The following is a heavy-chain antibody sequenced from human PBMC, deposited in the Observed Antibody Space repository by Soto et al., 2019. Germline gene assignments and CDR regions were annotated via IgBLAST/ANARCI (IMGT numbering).Heavy chain of an antibody. CDR1: GGSISNSF. CDR3: ARERDTAMDTEVNWFDH. J-gene: IGHJ5*02. V-gene: IGHV4-59*12. D-gene: IGHD5-18*01. CDR2: IHHSGST. Sequence: SETLSLTCTVSGGSISNSFWAWIRQPPRKGLEGMREIHHSGSTNYNPSLKSRVTISVDKSKSQFSLKLSSVTAADTAVYYCARERDTAMDTEVNWFDHWGQGARVTVSS.